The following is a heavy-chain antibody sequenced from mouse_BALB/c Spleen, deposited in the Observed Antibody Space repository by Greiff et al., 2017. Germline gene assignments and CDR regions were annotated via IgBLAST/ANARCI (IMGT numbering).Heavy chain of an antibody. V-gene: IGHV14-4*02. Sequence: EVQLQQSGAELVRSGASVKLSCTASGFNIKDYYMHWVKQRPEQGLEWIGWIDPENGDTEYAPKFQGKATMTADTSSNTAYLQLSSLTSEDTAVYYCNGGVHRGFAYWGQGTLVTVSA. CDR3: NGGVHRGFAY. J-gene: IGHJ3*01. CDR1: GFNIKDYY. CDR2: IDPENGDT.